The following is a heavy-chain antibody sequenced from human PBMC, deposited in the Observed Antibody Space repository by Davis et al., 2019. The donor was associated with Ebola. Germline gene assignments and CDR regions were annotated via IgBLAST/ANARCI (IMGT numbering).Heavy chain of an antibody. V-gene: IGHV3-20*01. CDR3: ARGGYGSSVPDY. CDR1: GFTFADYG. J-gene: IGHJ4*02. Sequence: GGSLRLSCAASGFTFADYGMSWVRQAPGKGLEWVSGIIWNGGSRGYADSVKGRFTISRDNAKKSLYLQMNSLRVEDTAFYHCARGGYGSSVPDYWGQGTLVTVSS. CDR2: IIWNGGSR. D-gene: IGHD3-10*01.